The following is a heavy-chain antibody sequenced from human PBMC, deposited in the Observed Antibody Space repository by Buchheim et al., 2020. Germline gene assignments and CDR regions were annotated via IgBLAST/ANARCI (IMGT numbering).Heavy chain of an antibody. CDR1: GFTFGRYT. Sequence: VQLVESGGGLVQPGGSLRLSCAASGFTFGRYTMGWVRQAPGKGLEWVSDINESGGATWYEDSVRGRFTISRDNSENTLFLQMNSLRGEDTAVYFCARAGRASWYDYWGQGTL. D-gene: IGHD6-13*01. CDR3: ARAGRASWYDY. CDR2: INESGGAT. J-gene: IGHJ4*02. V-gene: IGHV3-23*04.